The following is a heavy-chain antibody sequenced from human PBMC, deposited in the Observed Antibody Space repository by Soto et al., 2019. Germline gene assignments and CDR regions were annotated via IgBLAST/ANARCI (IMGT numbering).Heavy chain of an antibody. V-gene: IGHV4-31*03. CDR2: IYYSGST. J-gene: IGHJ4*02. Sequence: QVQLQESGPGLVKPSQTLSLTCTVSGGSISSGVYYWNWIRQYPGKGLEWIGYIYYSGSTYYNPSLKSRVTISVDPSKNQFSLKLSSVTAADTAVYYCARGGSYHELVSDHWGQGTLVTVSS. CDR1: GGSISSGVYY. CDR3: ARGGSYHELVSDH. D-gene: IGHD3-16*02.